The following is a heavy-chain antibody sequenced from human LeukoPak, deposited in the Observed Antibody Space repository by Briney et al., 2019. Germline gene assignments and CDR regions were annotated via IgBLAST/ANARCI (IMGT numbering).Heavy chain of an antibody. D-gene: IGHD3-10*01. Sequence: EGSLRLSCAASGFTVSSNYMSWVRQAPGKGLEWVANIKQDGSDKYYVDSVKGRFTISRDNARNSLYLQMNSLRVEDTAVYYCARERRGGDAFDIWGQGTMVTVSS. J-gene: IGHJ3*02. CDR3: ARERRGGDAFDI. CDR1: GFTVSSNY. CDR2: IKQDGSDK. V-gene: IGHV3-7*01.